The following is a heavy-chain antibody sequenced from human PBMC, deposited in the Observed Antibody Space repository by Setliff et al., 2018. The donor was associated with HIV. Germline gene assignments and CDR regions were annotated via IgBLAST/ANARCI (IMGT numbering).Heavy chain of an antibody. Sequence: GESLKISCAASGFSFSNYGMHWVRQAPGKGLEWVAFMWLDGNNKYYADSVKGRFTISRDNSKNILYLQMNSLKAEDTAVYYCAKGPEQVIRYYYYFMDVWGKVTTVTVSS. V-gene: IGHV3-30*02. CDR2: MWLDGNNK. J-gene: IGHJ6*03. CDR1: GFSFSNYG. CDR3: AKGPEQVIRYYYYFMDV. D-gene: IGHD2-21*01.